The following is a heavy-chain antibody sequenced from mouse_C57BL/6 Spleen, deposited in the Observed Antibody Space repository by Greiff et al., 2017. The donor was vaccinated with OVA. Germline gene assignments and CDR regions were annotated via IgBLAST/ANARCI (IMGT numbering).Heavy chain of an antibody. CDR3: ARALRSGYFDV. Sequence: QVQLKQPGAELVKPGASVKISCKASGYAFSSSWMNWVKQRPGKGLEWIGRIYPGDGDTNYNGKFKGKATLTADKSSSTAYMQLSSLTSEDSAVYFCARALRSGYFDVWGTGTTVTVSS. V-gene: IGHV1-82*01. J-gene: IGHJ1*03. CDR2: IYPGDGDT. CDR1: GYAFSSSW. D-gene: IGHD1-1*01.